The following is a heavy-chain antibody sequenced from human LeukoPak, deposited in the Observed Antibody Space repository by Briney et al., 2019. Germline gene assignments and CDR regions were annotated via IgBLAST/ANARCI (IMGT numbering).Heavy chain of an antibody. J-gene: IGHJ5*02. Sequence: AGGSLGLSCAASGFTFDDYAMHWVRQAPGKGLEWVSGISWNSGSIGYADSVKGRFTISRDNAKNSLYLQMNSLRAEDTALYYCAKGVWIAAADHGFDPWGQGTLVTVSS. CDR1: GFTFDDYA. CDR3: AKGVWIAAADHGFDP. V-gene: IGHV3-9*01. CDR2: ISWNSGSI. D-gene: IGHD6-13*01.